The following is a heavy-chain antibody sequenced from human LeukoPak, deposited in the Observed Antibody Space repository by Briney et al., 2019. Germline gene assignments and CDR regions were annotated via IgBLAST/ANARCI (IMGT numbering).Heavy chain of an antibody. CDR2: ISSSSSYI. D-gene: IGHD3-22*01. CDR3: ARDEYYYDSSGYYIFDY. CDR1: GFKFSGYS. V-gene: IGHV3-21*01. Sequence: PGGSLRLSCAASGFKFSGYSMNWVRQAPGKGLEWVSSISSSSSYIYYADSVKGRFTISRDNAKNSLYLQMNSLRAEDTAVYYCARDEYYYDSSGYYIFDYWGQGTLVTVSS. J-gene: IGHJ4*02.